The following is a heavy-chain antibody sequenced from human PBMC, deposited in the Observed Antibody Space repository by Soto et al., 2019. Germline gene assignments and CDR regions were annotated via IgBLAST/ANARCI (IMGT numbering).Heavy chain of an antibody. CDR2: INPYSGGA. D-gene: IGHD3-10*01. Sequence: GASVKVSCKDSGYTFTGYFMHWVRQSSGQGLEWMGWINPYSGGADYAQSFQGRVTMTRDTSISTVYTELSRLRFDDTAVYYCARVLRGAYYNSPLDTWGQGIVVTVS. CDR3: ARVLRGAYYNSPLDT. V-gene: IGHV1-2*02. J-gene: IGHJ5*02. CDR1: GYTFTGYF.